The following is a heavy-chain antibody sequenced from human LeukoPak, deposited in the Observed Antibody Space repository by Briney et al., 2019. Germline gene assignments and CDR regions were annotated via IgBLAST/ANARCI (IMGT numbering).Heavy chain of an antibody. J-gene: IGHJ5*02. CDR1: GDSISSYY. Sequence: SETLSLTCTASGDSISSYYWTWIRQPPGKGLEWLGYLYNSGNTNYNPSLKSRVTMSVDTSKNQFSLRLTSVTAADTAVYYCARGRLTTPNWFGPWGQGILVTVSS. V-gene: IGHV4-59*01. CDR2: LYNSGNT. CDR3: ARGRLTTPNWFGP. D-gene: IGHD1/OR15-1a*01.